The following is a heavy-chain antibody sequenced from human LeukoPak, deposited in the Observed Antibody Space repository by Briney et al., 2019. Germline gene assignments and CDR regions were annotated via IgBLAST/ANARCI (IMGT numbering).Heavy chain of an antibody. D-gene: IGHD3-22*01. Sequence: GGSLRLSCAASGFSFSSYAMRWVRQAPGQGLEWVSGISTGGDFTQYTDSVKGRFTISRDNSKSTLYLQMSSLRVEDTATYYCAKAVSDTSRHGLDHWGQGTLVTVSS. CDR2: ISTGGDFT. J-gene: IGHJ4*02. CDR1: GFSFSSYA. CDR3: AKAVSDTSRHGLDH. V-gene: IGHV3-23*01.